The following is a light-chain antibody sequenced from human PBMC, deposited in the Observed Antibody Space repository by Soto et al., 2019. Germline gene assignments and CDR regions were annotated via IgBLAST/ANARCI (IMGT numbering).Light chain of an antibody. CDR3: SSYTGTDNSVI. V-gene: IGLV2-8*01. CDR2: EVN. CDR1: SSDIGGHNF. Sequence: QSALTQPPSASGSPGQSITISCTGTSSDIGGHNFVSWYQQHPDKAPRLLIFEVNKRPSGVPDRFSASKSGITASLTVSGLQPDDEAAYFCSSYTGTDNSVIFGGGTKLTVL. J-gene: IGLJ2*01.